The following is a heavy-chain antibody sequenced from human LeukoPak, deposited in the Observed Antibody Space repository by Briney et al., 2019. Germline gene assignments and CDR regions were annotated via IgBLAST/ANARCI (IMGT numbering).Heavy chain of an antibody. CDR2: ISWNSGSI. CDR1: GFTFDDYA. V-gene: IGHV3-9*01. CDR3: VRGPQGFAFDI. J-gene: IGHJ3*02. Sequence: GGSLRLSCAASGFTFDDYAMHWVRQAPGKGLEWVSGISWNSGSIGYADSVKGRFTISRDNSKDMLYFQLGSLRSEDTAVYYCVRGPQGFAFDIWGQGTLVTV. D-gene: IGHD3-10*01.